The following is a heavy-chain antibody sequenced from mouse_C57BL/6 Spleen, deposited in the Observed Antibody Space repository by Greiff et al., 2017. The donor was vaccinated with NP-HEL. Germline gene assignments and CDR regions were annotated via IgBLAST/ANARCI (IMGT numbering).Heavy chain of an antibody. D-gene: IGHD2-1*01. J-gene: IGHJ1*03. CDR1: RFTFSSYG. Sequence: EVKLVESGGDLVKPGGSLKLSCAASRFTFSSYGMSWVRQTPDKRLEWVATISSGGSYTYYPDSVKGRFTISRDNAKNTLYLQMSSLKSEDTAMYYCARPDGNYWYFDVWGTGTTVTVSS. CDR3: ARPDGNYWYFDV. CDR2: ISSGGSYT. V-gene: IGHV5-6*01.